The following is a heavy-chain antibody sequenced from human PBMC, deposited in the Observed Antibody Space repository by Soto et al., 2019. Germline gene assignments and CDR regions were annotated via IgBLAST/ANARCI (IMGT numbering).Heavy chain of an antibody. CDR2: INHVGGT. Sequence: KPSETLSLTCAVYGDFLSESYWTWIRQPPGKGLEWIGEINHVGGTNYNPSLKSRVTMSVDTSQNQFSLGLISVTAADTAMYFCVRIRYQLPSSVLWLDPWGQGTPVTVSS. D-gene: IGHD3-16*01. CDR3: VRIRYQLPSSVLWLDP. V-gene: IGHV4-34*01. J-gene: IGHJ5*02. CDR1: GDFLSESY.